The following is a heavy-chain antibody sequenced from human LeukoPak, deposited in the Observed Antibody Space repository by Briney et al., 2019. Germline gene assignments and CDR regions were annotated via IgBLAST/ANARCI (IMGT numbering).Heavy chain of an antibody. CDR2: IYPGDSDT. V-gene: IGHV5-51*01. CDR1: GYSFTSYW. J-gene: IGHJ3*02. Sequence: GESLKISCKGSGYSFTSYWIGWVRQMPGKGLEWMGIIYPGDSDTRYSPSFQGQVTISADKSISTAYLQWSSLKASDTAMYYCARPPYYYGSELNAFAIWGQGTMVTVSS. CDR3: ARPPYYYGSELNAFAI. D-gene: IGHD3-10*01.